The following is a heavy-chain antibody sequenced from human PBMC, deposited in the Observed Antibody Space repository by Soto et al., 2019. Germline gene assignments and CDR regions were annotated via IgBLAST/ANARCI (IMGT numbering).Heavy chain of an antibody. CDR2: ISSSSSTI. Sequence: PGGSLRLSCAASGFTFSSYSMNWVRQAPGKGLEWVSFISSSSSTIYYADSVKGRFTISRDNAKNSLYLQMNSLRDEDTAVYYCAREPPRAIFGVVTLNWFEPWGQGTLVTVSS. CDR3: AREPPRAIFGVVTLNWFEP. CDR1: GFTFSSYS. J-gene: IGHJ5*02. V-gene: IGHV3-48*02. D-gene: IGHD3-3*01.